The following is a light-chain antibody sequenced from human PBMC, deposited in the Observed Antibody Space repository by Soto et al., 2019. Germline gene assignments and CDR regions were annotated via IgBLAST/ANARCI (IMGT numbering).Light chain of an antibody. CDR2: EAT. CDR3: CSYATTTTLI. CDR1: SSDIGSFKP. Sequence: QSVLTQPASVSGSPGQSITISCTGTSSDIGSFKPVSWYQHHPGKAPKLIIYEATKRPPGVSDRFSGSKSDKTASLTISGLQAEDEAEYYCCSYATTTTLIFGGGTKLTVL. V-gene: IGLV2-23*01. J-gene: IGLJ2*01.